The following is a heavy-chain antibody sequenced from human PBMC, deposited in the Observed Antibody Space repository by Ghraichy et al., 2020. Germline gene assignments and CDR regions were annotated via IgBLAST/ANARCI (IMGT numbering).Heavy chain of an antibody. D-gene: IGHD3-22*01. J-gene: IGHJ4*02. CDR3: TVYEISVVYFGY. CDR2: LSGDGVAT. Sequence: GESLNISCAVSGFSFARYAMTWVRQAPGKGLEWVSSLSGDGVATYYADSVKGRFAISRDNSKNTVYLMMNRLRAEDTALYYCTVYEISVVYFGYWGQGTPVTV. CDR1: GFSFARYA. V-gene: IGHV3-23*01.